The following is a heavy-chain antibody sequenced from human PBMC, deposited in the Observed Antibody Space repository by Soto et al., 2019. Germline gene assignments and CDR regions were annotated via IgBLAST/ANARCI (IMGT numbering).Heavy chain of an antibody. J-gene: IGHJ4*02. CDR2: IYGDDNK. D-gene: IGHD4-17*01. Sequence: QITLKESGPTLVKPTQTLTLTCTFSGFSLSTSGEGVGWTRQTPGKALEWLALIYGDDNKRYSPSLKSRLNITKDTYKNKVVLTMTNMDPVDTATYYCTQRRGYGATDYWGQGTLVTVSS. V-gene: IGHV2-5*02. CDR3: TQRRGYGATDY. CDR1: GFSLSTSGEG.